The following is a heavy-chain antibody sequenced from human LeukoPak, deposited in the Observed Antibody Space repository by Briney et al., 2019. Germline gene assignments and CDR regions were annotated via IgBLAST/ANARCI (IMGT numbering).Heavy chain of an antibody. V-gene: IGHV4-39*07. CDR1: GGSISSSSYF. J-gene: IGHJ6*03. Sequence: PSETLSLTCTVSGGSISSSSYFWGWIRQPPGKGLEWIGSMYYSGSTNYNPSLKSRVTISVDTSKNQFSLKLSSVTAADTAVYYCARPYYGSGSYYHLYYMDVWGKGTTVTISS. CDR3: ARPYYGSGSYYHLYYMDV. D-gene: IGHD3-10*01. CDR2: MYYSGST.